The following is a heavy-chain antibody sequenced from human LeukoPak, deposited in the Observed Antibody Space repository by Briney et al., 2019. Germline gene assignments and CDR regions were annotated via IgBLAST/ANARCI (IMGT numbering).Heavy chain of an antibody. V-gene: IGHV1-69*02. Sequence: SVKVSCKASGGTFSSYTISWVREAPGQGLEWMVRIIPILGIANYAQKFQGRVTITADKSTSTAYMELSSLRSEDTAVFYCARGHQPPYYGMDVWGQGTTVTVSS. CDR3: ARGHQPPYYGMDV. CDR2: IIPILGIA. J-gene: IGHJ6*02. CDR1: GGTFSSYT.